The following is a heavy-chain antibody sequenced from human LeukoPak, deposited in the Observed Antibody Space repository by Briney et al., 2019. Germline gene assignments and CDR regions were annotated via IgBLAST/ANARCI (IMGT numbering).Heavy chain of an antibody. CDR2: INHSGST. CDR1: GGSFSGYY. V-gene: IGHV4-34*01. CDR3: ARGPGAAAGTRSNWFDP. D-gene: IGHD6-13*01. Sequence: SETLSLTCAVYGGSFSGYYWSWIREPPGKGLEWIGEINHSGSTNYNPSLKSRVTISVDTSKNQFSLKLSSVTAADTAVYYCARGPGAAAGTRSNWFDPWGQGTLVTGSS. J-gene: IGHJ5*02.